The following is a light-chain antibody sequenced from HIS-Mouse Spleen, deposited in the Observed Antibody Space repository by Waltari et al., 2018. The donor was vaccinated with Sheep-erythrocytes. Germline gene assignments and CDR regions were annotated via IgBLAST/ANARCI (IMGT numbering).Light chain of an antibody. CDR1: QSLLHSNGYNY. J-gene: IGKJ2*01. CDR2: LGS. CDR3: MQALQTPLT. Sequence: DIVMTQSPLSLPVTPGEPASISCRSSQSLLHSNGYNYLDWYLQKTGQSPQLLIYLGSNRASGVPDRFSGSGSGTDFTLKISRVEAEDFGVYYCMQALQTPLTFSQGTKLEIK. V-gene: IGKV2-28*01.